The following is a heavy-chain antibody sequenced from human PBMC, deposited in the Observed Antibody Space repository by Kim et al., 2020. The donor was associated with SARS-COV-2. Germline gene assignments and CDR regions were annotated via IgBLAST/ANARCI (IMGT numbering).Heavy chain of an antibody. V-gene: IGHV1-46*01. CDR2: INPSGGST. CDR1: GYTFTSYY. D-gene: IGHD5-18*01. Sequence: ASVKVSCKASGYTFTSYYMHWVRQAPGQGLEWMGIINPSGGSTSYAQKFQGRVTMTRDTSTSTVYMELSSLRSEDTAVYYCAITDTAMVRYLAWWGQGTLVTVSS. CDR3: AITDTAMVRYLAW. J-gene: IGHJ4*02.